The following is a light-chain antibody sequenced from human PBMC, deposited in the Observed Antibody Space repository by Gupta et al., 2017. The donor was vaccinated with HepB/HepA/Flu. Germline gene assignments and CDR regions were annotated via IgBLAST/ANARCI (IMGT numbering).Light chain of an antibody. Sequence: QSALTQPASVSGSPGQSITISCTGSSSDIGGYDYVAWYQQHPGKAPKVIIYNVNNRPSGVSNRCSGSKSGNTASLTISGLQAEDEADYYCCSHTSSFRRVFGGGTKLTVL. CDR1: SSDIGGYDY. CDR2: NVN. J-gene: IGLJ3*02. V-gene: IGLV2-14*03. CDR3: CSHTSSFRRV.